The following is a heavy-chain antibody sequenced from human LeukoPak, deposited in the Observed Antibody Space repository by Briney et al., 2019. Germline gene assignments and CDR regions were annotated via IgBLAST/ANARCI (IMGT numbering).Heavy chain of an antibody. CDR3: ARSLIYDYVWGSYRYTNYFDY. CDR2: IYYSGST. D-gene: IGHD3-16*02. V-gene: IGHV4-39*01. CDR1: GGSISSSSYY. Sequence: NPSETLPLTCTVSGGSISSSSYYWGWIRQPPGKGLEWIGSIYYSGSTYYNPSLKSRVTISVDTSKNQFSLKLSSVTAADTAVYYCARSLIYDYVWGSYRYTNYFDYWGQGTLVTVSS. J-gene: IGHJ4*02.